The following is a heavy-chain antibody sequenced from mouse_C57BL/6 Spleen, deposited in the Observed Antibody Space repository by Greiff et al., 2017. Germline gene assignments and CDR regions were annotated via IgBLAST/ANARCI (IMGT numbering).Heavy chain of an antibody. V-gene: IGHV1-75*01. CDR1: GYTFTDYY. J-gene: IGHJ3*01. D-gene: IGHD2-4*01. Sequence: QVQLQQSGPELVKPGASVKISCKASGYTFTDYYINWVKQRPGQGLEWIGWLFPGSGSTYYNEKFKGKATFTVDKSSSTAYMLLSSLTSEDSAVYFCAYDYDLAWFAYWGQGTLVTVSA. CDR3: AYDYDLAWFAY. CDR2: LFPGSGST.